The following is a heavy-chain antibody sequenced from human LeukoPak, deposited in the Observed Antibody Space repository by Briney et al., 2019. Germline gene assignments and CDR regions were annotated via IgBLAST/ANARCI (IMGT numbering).Heavy chain of an antibody. CDR3: ARESDYVWGSYRNDAFDI. CDR1: GGSISSFY. V-gene: IGHV4-59*01. CDR2: IYYSGST. Sequence: SETLSLTCTVSGGSISSFYWSWIRQPPGKGLEWIGYIYYSGSTNYNPSLKSRVTISLDTSKNQFSLKLSSVTAADTAVYYCARESDYVWGSYRNDAFDIWGQGTMVTVSS. D-gene: IGHD3-16*02. J-gene: IGHJ3*02.